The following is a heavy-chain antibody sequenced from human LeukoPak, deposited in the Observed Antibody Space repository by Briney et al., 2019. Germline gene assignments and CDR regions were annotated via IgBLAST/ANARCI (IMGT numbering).Heavy chain of an antibody. D-gene: IGHD3-10*01. CDR3: ASRRVRHYYGFYYYYYGMDV. Sequence: SETLSLTCAVYGGSFSGYYWSWIRQPPGKGLEWIGEINHSGSTNYNPSLKSRVTISVDTSKNQFSLKLSSVTAADTAVYYCASRRVRHYYGFYYYYYGMDVWGQGTTVTVSS. V-gene: IGHV4-34*01. CDR1: GGSFSGYY. CDR2: INHSGST. J-gene: IGHJ6*02.